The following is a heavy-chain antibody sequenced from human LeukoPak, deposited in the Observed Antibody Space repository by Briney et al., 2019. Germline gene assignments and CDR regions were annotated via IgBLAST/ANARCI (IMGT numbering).Heavy chain of an antibody. Sequence: PGGSLRLSCAASGFTFSSYAMTWVRQAPGKGLEWVSVVTGSGGSTYYADYVKGRFTISRDKSKNTLYLQMNSLRAEDTAVYYCAKAEGGYISGWYFDYWGQGTLVTVSS. J-gene: IGHJ4*02. CDR1: GFTFSSYA. V-gene: IGHV3-23*01. CDR3: AKAEGGYISGWYFDY. D-gene: IGHD6-19*01. CDR2: VTGSGGST.